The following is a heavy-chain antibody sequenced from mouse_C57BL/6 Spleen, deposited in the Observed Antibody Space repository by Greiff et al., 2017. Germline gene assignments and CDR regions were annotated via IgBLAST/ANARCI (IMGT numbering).Heavy chain of an antibody. CDR2: IYPGDGDT. CDR3: AREGGNSSYYYAMDY. J-gene: IGHJ4*01. D-gene: IGHD2-1*01. Sequence: VQLVESGAELVKPGASVKISCKASGYAFSSYWMNWVKQRPGKGLEWIGQIYPGDGDTNYNGKFKGKATLTEDKSSSTAYMQLSSLTSEDSAVYFCAREGGNSSYYYAMDYWGQGTSVTVSA. V-gene: IGHV1-80*01. CDR1: GYAFSSYW.